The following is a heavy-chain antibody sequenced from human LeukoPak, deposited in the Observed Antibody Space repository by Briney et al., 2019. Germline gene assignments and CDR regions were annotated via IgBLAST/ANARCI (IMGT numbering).Heavy chain of an antibody. J-gene: IGHJ4*02. CDR1: GFTFSSNW. Sequence: GGSLRLSCAASGFTFSSNWMNWVRHAPGKGLVWVSQISGDGSTSSYAASVKGRFTISRDNAKNTLYLQMNSLRAEDAGIYFCTGDGTDRFAFWGQRALVTVSS. D-gene: IGHD7-27*01. CDR2: ISGDGSTS. V-gene: IGHV3-74*01. CDR3: TGDGTDRFAF.